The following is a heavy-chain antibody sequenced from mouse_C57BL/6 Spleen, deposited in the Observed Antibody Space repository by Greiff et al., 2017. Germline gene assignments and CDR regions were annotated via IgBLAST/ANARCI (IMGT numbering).Heavy chain of an antibody. CDR3: ARSGVYEGYVGSAY. D-gene: IGHD2-2*01. V-gene: IGHV1-80*01. Sequence: QVQLLQSGAELVKPGASVKISCKASGYAFSSYWMNWVKQRPGKGLEWIGQIYPGDGDTNYTGKFKGKATLTADKSSSTDYMQLSSLTSEDSAVYFCARSGVYEGYVGSAYWGQGTLVTVSA. J-gene: IGHJ3*01. CDR2: IYPGDGDT. CDR1: GYAFSSYW.